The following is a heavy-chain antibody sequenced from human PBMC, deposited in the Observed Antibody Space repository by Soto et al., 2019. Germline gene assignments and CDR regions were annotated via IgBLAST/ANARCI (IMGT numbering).Heavy chain of an antibody. Sequence: SETLSLTCAVHGGSFSGYYWSWIRQPPGKGLEWIGEINHSGSTNYNPSLKSRVTISVDTSKDQFSLKLSSVTAADTAVYYCANYDFFLWGQGTLVTVSS. CDR2: INHSGST. D-gene: IGHD3-3*01. CDR1: GGSFSGYY. V-gene: IGHV4-34*01. CDR3: ANYDFFL. J-gene: IGHJ4*02.